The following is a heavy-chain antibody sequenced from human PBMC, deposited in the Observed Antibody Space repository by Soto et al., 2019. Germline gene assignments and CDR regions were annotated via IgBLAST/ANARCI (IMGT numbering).Heavy chain of an antibody. CDR1: GYTFTGYY. CDR2: INPNSGGT. D-gene: IGHD1-1*01. J-gene: IGHJ6*02. V-gene: IGHV1-2*04. Sequence: QVLLVQSGAEVKKPGASVKVSCKASGYTFTGYYMHWVRQAPGQGLEWMGWINPNSGGTNYAQKFQGWVTMTRNTSISTAYMELSRLRSDDTAVYYCAREPRIGHLERGYYYYGMDVWGQGTTVTVS. CDR3: AREPRIGHLERGYYYYGMDV.